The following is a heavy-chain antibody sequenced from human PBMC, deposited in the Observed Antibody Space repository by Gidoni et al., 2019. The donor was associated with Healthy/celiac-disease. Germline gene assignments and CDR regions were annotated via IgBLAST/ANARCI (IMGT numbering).Heavy chain of an antibody. D-gene: IGHD6-19*01. V-gene: IGHV3-30*18. CDR2: ISYDGSNK. CDR1: GFTFSSYG. Sequence: QVQLVESGGGVVQPGRSLRLSCPASGFTFSSYGMHWVRQAPGKGLEWVAVISYDGSNKYYADSVKGRFTISRDNSKNTLYLQMNSLRAEDTAVYYCAKDYWKQWLVESPNDYWGQGTLVTVSS. CDR3: AKDYWKQWLVESPNDY. J-gene: IGHJ4*02.